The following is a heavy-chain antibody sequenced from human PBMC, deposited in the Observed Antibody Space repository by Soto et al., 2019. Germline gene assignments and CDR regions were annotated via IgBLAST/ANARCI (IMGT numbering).Heavy chain of an antibody. CDR3: GRDFRTSYQLEAQYYYNGMDV. CDR1: GGTFSSYA. CDR2: IIPIFGTA. Sequence: QVQLVQSGAEVKKPGSSVKVSCKASGGTFSSYAISWVRQAPGQGLEWMGGIIPIFGTANYAQKFQGRVTITADKSTSTAYRELSSLRSEDTAVYYCGRDFRTSYQLEAQYYYNGMDVWGQGTTVTVSS. J-gene: IGHJ6*02. D-gene: IGHD2-2*01. V-gene: IGHV1-69*06.